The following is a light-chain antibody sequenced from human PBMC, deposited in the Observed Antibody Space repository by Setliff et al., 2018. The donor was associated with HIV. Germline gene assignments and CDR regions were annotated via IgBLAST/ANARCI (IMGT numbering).Light chain of an antibody. J-gene: IGLJ1*01. CDR3: SSYTTTSTTV. CDR1: RSDVGGYNS. Sequence: QSVLAQPASVSGSPGQSITISCTGTRSDVGGYNSVSWYQQHPGKVPKVLIYEVSNRPSGVSNRSSGSKSGNTASLTISGLQADDEADYYCSSYTTTSTTVFGTGTKVTVL. CDR2: EVS. V-gene: IGLV2-14*03.